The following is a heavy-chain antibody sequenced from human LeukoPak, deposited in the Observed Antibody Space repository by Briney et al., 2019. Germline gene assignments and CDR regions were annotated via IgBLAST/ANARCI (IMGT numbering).Heavy chain of an antibody. J-gene: IGHJ4*02. V-gene: IGHV3-30*04. CDR3: ARVMTIADYFDY. CDR1: GFTFSSYA. D-gene: IGHD4/OR15-4a*01. CDR2: MSYDGSNK. Sequence: GGSLRLSCAASGFTFSSYAMNWVRQAPGKGLEWVALMSYDGSNKYYADSVKGRFTISRDNSKNTVYLQMNSLRAEDTAVYYCARVMTIADYFDYWGQGTLVTVSS.